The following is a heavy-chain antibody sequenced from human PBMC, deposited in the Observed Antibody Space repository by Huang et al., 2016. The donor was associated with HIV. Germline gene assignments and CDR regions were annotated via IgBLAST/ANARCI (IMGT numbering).Heavy chain of an antibody. CDR3: ARPKMTATPSDSSWSYFDF. D-gene: IGHD3-10*01. V-gene: IGHV4-34*01. J-gene: IGHJ4*02. CDR2: VNQRGSA. Sequence: QVRLEQWGPNLLKPSDTLSLKCAVYGGSFSDYFWTWIRQSPVKGLEWIGEVNQRGSATHNPSLRSRVSMSVDSSKNQFYLNLTSVTAADTAVYFCARPKMTATPSDSSWSYFDFWGRGTPVTVSS. CDR1: GGSFSDYF.